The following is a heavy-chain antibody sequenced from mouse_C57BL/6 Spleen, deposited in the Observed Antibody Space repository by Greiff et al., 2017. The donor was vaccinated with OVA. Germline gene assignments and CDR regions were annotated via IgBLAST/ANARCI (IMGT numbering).Heavy chain of an antibody. CDR1: GFSLTSYA. CDR3: ARNSPIYYDYGFAY. CDR2: IWTGGGT. J-gene: IGHJ3*01. Sequence: QVQLKESGPGLVAPSQSLSITCTVSGFSLTSYAISWVRQPPGKGLEWLGVIWTGGGTNYNSAPKSRLSLSKDNSKSQVFLKMNSLQTDDTARYYCARNSPIYYDYGFAYWGQGTLVTVSA. D-gene: IGHD2-4*01. V-gene: IGHV2-9-1*01.